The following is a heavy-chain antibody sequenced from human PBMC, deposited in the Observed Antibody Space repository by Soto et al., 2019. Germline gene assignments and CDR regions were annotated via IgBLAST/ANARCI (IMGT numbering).Heavy chain of an antibody. Sequence: SVKVSCKASGGTFSSYAISWVRQAPGQGLEWMGGIIPIFGTANYAQKFQGRVTVTADKSTSTAYMELSSLRSEDTAVYYCARGRKGIAARPYYYYGMDVWGQGTTVTVSS. CDR3: ARGRKGIAARPYYYYGMDV. CDR1: GGTFSSYA. D-gene: IGHD6-6*01. V-gene: IGHV1-69*06. CDR2: IIPIFGTA. J-gene: IGHJ6*02.